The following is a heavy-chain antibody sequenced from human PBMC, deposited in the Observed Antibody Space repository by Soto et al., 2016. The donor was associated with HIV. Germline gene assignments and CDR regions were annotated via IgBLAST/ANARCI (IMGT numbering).Heavy chain of an antibody. CDR2: INHRGIS. CDR1: GGSFSGYY. D-gene: IGHD2-15*01. V-gene: IGHV4-34*02. J-gene: IGHJ4*02. CDR3: ARGGLPYCNGNECYRGGXTF. Sequence: QVRLQQWGAGLLKPSETLSVTCAVYGGSFSGYYWSWIRQSPGKGLEWIGEINHRGISNSSPSLKSRVTMSMDMSKMQFFLKLTSVTAADTAVYYCARGGLPYCNGNECYRGGXTFWGQGTLVVVSS.